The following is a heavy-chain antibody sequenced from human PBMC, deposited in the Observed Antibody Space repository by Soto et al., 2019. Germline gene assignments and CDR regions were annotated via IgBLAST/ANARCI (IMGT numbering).Heavy chain of an antibody. CDR3: ARDHRGWGIRGYDAFDI. CDR2: ISSSSSYI. Sequence: GGSLRLSCAASGFTFSSYSMNWVRQAPGKGLEWVSSISSSSSYIYYADSVKGRFTISRDNAKNSLYLQMNSLRAEDTAVYYCARDHRGWGIRGYDAFDIWGQGTMVTVSS. CDR1: GFTFSSYS. J-gene: IGHJ3*02. D-gene: IGHD7-27*01. V-gene: IGHV3-21*01.